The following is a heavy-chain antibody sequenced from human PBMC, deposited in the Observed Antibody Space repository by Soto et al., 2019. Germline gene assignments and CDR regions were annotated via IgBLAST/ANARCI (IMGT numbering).Heavy chain of an antibody. CDR1: GGSFTDHD. CDR3: ANGGPPDY. CDR2: INYTGNT. D-gene: IGHD2-15*01. V-gene: IGHV4-34*01. Sequence: QVQLQQWGAGLLKPSETLSLTCAVYGGSFTDHDWSWIRQPPGKGLEWIGEINYTGNTYYNPSLRSRVTLSVDTSKSQFSLRLTSVTAADTAVYYCANGGPPDYWGQGTLVTVSS. J-gene: IGHJ4*02.